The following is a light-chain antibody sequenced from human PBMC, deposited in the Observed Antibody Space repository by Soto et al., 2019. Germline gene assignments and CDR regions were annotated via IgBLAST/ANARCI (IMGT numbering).Light chain of an antibody. Sequence: AIQLTQSPSSLSASVGDRVTITCRASQGISSALAWYQHKPGRAPRLLNYDASSLQSGVSSRFSGSGSGTDFTLTISSLQPADFATYYCQQFQSYALTFGGGTKLEIK. CDR2: DAS. CDR3: QQFQSYALT. J-gene: IGKJ4*01. V-gene: IGKV1-13*02. CDR1: QGISSA.